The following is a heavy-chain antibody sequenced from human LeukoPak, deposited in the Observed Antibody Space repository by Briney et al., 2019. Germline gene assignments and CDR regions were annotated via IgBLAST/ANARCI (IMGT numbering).Heavy chain of an antibody. CDR3: ARFHPYDSSGYYGPDY. D-gene: IGHD3-22*01. Sequence: GASVTVSCTASGYTFTSYDINWVRQGTGRGLEWMGWMNPNSGNTGYAQKFQGRVTMTRNTSISTAYMELSSLRSEDTAVYYCARFHPYDSSGYYGPDYWGQGTLVTVSS. V-gene: IGHV1-8*01. CDR1: GYTFTSYD. CDR2: MNPNSGNT. J-gene: IGHJ4*02.